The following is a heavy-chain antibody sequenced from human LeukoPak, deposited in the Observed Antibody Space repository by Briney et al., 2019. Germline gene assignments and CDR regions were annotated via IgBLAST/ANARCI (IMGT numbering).Heavy chain of an antibody. D-gene: IGHD6-13*01. J-gene: IGHJ4*02. CDR1: GGSISSGGYY. CDR3: ARINSSSWYIDY. CDR2: IYYSGST. V-gene: IGHV4-31*03. Sequence: PSQTLPLTCTVSGGSISSGGYYWSRIRQHPGKGLEWIGYIYYSGSTYYNPSLKSRVTISVDTSKNQFSLKLSSVTAADTAVYYCARINSSSWYIDYWGQGTLVTVSS.